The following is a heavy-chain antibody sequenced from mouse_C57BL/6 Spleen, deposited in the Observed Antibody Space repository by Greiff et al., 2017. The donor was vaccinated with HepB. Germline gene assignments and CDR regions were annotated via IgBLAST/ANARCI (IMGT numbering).Heavy chain of an antibody. CDR3: ARSPPSTVVAGDY. J-gene: IGHJ4*01. D-gene: IGHD1-1*01. Sequence: VQLQQPGAELVKPGASVKLSCKASGYTFTSYWMHWVKQRPGQGLEWIGMIHPNSGSTNYNEKFKSKATLTVDKSSSTAYMQLSSLTSEDSAVYYCARSPPSTVVAGDYWGQGTSVTVSS. V-gene: IGHV1-64*01. CDR2: IHPNSGST. CDR1: GYTFTSYW.